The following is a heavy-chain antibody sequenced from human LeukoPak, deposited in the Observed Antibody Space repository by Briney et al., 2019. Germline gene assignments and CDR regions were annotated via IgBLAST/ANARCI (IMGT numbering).Heavy chain of an antibody. Sequence: PGRSLRLSCAASGFTFSSYAMHWVRQAPGKGLEWVAVISYDGSNKYYADSVKGRFTISRDNSKNTLYLQMNGLRAEDTAVYYCASGGYSSGFDYWGQGTLVTVSS. V-gene: IGHV3-30*01. J-gene: IGHJ4*02. CDR2: ISYDGSNK. CDR1: GFTFSSYA. CDR3: ASGGYSSGFDY. D-gene: IGHD5-18*01.